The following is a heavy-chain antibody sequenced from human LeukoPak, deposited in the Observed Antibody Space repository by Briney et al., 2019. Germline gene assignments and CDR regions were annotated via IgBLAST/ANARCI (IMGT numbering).Heavy chain of an antibody. V-gene: IGHV4-34*01. CDR1: GGSFSGYY. J-gene: IGHJ4*02. Sequence: SETLSLTCAVYGGSFSGYYWSWIRQPPGKGLEWIGEINHSGSTNYNPSLKSRVTISADTSKNQFSLKLSSVTAADTAVYYCARDVAAVNYYDSSGYPERYFDYWGQGTLVTVSS. D-gene: IGHD3-22*01. CDR3: ARDVAAVNYYDSSGYPERYFDY. CDR2: INHSGST.